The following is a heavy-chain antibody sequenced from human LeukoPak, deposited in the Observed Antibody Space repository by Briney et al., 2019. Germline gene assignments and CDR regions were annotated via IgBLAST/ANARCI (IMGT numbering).Heavy chain of an antibody. CDR3: ARAMSKFWGVRNYFGS. V-gene: IGHV3-48*04. D-gene: IGHD3-16*01. J-gene: IGHJ4*02. CDR2: VSISSGTI. Sequence: GGSLRHSCSASGFTFSGHNMNWVRQAPGKGLEWISFVSISSGTIYYADSVHGRFRVSRDNAKSSLDLEMNSLRAEDTAVYYCARAMSKFWGVRNYFGSWGQGTLVTVSS. CDR1: GFTFSGHN.